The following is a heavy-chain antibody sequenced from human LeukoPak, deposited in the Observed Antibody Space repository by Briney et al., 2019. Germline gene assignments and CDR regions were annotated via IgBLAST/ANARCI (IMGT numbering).Heavy chain of an antibody. CDR1: GGTFSSYA. D-gene: IGHD2-2*01. J-gene: IGHJ6*03. CDR3: ARYLGYCSSTSCSYYYYMDV. V-gene: IGHV1-69*13. CDR2: IIPIFGTA. Sequence: SVKVCCKASGGTFSSYAISWVRQAPGQGLEWMGGIIPIFGTANYAQKFQGRVTITADESTSTAYMELSSLRSVDTAVYYCARYLGYCSSTSCSYYYYMDVWGKGTTVTVSS.